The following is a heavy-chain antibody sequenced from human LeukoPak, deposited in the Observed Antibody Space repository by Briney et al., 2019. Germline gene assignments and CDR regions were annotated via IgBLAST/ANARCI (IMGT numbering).Heavy chain of an antibody. CDR3: AKDKMAGEYYFDY. CDR1: GFTFSRYW. Sequence: GGSLRLSCAASGFTFSRYWMHWVRRAPGKGLVWVSRINTDGSSTSYADSVKGRFTNSRDNAKNTLYLQMNSLRAEDTAVYYCAKDKMAGEYYFDYWGQGTLVTVSS. CDR2: INTDGSST. D-gene: IGHD5-24*01. V-gene: IGHV3-74*01. J-gene: IGHJ4*02.